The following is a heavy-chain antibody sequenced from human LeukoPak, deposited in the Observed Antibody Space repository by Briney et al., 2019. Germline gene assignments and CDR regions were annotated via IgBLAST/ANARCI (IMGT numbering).Heavy chain of an antibody. CDR1: GFTFSGYS. J-gene: IGHJ4*02. CDR3: ATGPPPRVAAAADY. CDR2: ITTTSSTT. Sequence: GGSLRLSCAASGFTFSGYSMHWVRQAPGKGLEWISYITTTSSTTYYIDSVEGRFTISRDNARNSLYLQMNSLRADDTAVYYCATGPPPRVAAAADYWGQGTLVTVSS. D-gene: IGHD6-13*01. V-gene: IGHV3-48*01.